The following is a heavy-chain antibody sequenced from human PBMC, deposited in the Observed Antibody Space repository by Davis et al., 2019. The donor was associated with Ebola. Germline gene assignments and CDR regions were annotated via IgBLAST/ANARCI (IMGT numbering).Heavy chain of an antibody. J-gene: IGHJ2*01. V-gene: IGHV4-59*12. D-gene: IGHD6-19*01. CDR1: GGSISSYY. Sequence: SETLSLTCTVSGGSISSYYWSWIRQPPGKGLEWIGYIYYSGSTNYNPSLKSRVTISVDTSKNQFSLKLSSVTAADTAVYYCARPYSSGWYRPHWYFDLWGRGTLVTVSS. CDR2: IYYSGST. CDR3: ARPYSSGWYRPHWYFDL.